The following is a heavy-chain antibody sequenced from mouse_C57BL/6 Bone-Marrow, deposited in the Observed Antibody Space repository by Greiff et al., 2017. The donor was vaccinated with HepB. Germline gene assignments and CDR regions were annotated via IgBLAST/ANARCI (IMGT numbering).Heavy chain of an antibody. CDR3: ARGCYYYGSSPFAY. V-gene: IGHV1-19*01. J-gene: IGHJ3*01. Sequence: EVQLQQSGPVLVKPGASVKMSCKASGYTFTDYYMNWVKQSHGKSLEWIGVINPYNGGTSYNQKFKGKATLTVDKSSSTAYMELNSLTSEDSAVYYCARGCYYYGSSPFAYWGQGTLVTVSA. CDR2: INPYNGGT. D-gene: IGHD1-1*01. CDR1: GYTFTDYY.